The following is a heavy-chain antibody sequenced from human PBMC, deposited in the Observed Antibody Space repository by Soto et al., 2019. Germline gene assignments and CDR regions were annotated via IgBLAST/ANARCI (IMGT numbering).Heavy chain of an antibody. CDR1: GFTFSSYA. Sequence: GGSLRLSCAASGFTFSSYAMSWVRQAPGKGLEWVSAISGSGGSTYYADSVKGRFTISRDNSKNTLYLQMNSLRAEDTAVYYCAPVFWSGYYLSDGMDVWCQAITVTVFS. J-gene: IGHJ6*02. CDR3: APVFWSGYYLSDGMDV. D-gene: IGHD3-3*01. CDR2: ISGSGGST. V-gene: IGHV3-23*01.